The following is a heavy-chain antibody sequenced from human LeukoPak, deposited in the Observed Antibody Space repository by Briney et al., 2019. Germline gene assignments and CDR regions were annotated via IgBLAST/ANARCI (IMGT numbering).Heavy chain of an antibody. CDR1: GGSISSGGYY. CDR2: IYHSGST. Sequence: PSQTLSPTCTVSGGSISSGGYYWSWIRQPPGKGLEWIGYIYHSGSTYYNPSLKSRVTISVDMSKNRVSLTLTSVTAADTAVYYCARDQGISSDLDAFDIWGQGTMVTVSS. D-gene: IGHD3-10*01. CDR3: ARDQGISSDLDAFDI. V-gene: IGHV4-30-2*01. J-gene: IGHJ3*02.